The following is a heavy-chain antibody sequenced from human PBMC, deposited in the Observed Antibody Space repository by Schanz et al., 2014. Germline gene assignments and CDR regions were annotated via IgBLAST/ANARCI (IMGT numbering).Heavy chain of an antibody. J-gene: IGHJ4*02. CDR3: ARGIGGYGANNYFDY. CDR1: EYSFTGYS. Sequence: QVHLVQSGAEVKRPGASVKVSCKASEYSFTGYSMHWVRQAPGQRLEWMGWINPGSGDTKYSQNFQGRVTITRDTSASTAYMELSSLRSEDTAVYSCARGIGGYGANNYFDYWGQGTLVTVSS. CDR2: INPGSGDT. V-gene: IGHV1-3*01. D-gene: IGHD5-12*01.